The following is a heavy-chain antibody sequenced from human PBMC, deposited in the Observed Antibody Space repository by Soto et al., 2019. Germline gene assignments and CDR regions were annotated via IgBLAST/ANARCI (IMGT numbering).Heavy chain of an antibody. Sequence: QVQLVQSGAELKKPGSSVKVSCQASGGTFSNYAISWVRQAPGQGLEWMGKIIPIFGTTNYAQNFRGRVTITADEYTTTAYMELSSLRSDDKDLYYCARELPPAPGSFREDALDIWGQGTMITVSS. V-gene: IGHV1-69*15. CDR2: IIPIFGTT. J-gene: IGHJ3*02. CDR3: ARELPPAPGSFREDALDI. CDR1: GGTFSNYA. D-gene: IGHD3-10*01.